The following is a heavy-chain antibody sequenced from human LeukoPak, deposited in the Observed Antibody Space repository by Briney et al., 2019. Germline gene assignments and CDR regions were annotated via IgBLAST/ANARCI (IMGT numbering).Heavy chain of an antibody. V-gene: IGHV4-39*01. CDR2: IYYSGST. J-gene: IGHJ3*02. CDR1: GGSISSSSYY. CDR3: ARHDKTYYYDSSGYYYIDAFDI. D-gene: IGHD3-22*01. Sequence: PSETLSLTCTVSGGSISSSSYYWGWVRQPPGKGMEWVGSIYYSGSTYYNPSRKSRVTISEDKSKRKFSLKRSSVTAADTAVYYCARHDKTYYYDSSGYYYIDAFDIWGQGTMVTVSS.